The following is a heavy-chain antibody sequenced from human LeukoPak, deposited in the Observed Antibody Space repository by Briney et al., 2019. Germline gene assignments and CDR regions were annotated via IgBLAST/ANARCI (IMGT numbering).Heavy chain of an antibody. Sequence: GGSLRLSCAASGITFRTYWMSWVRQAPGKGQEWVANIKQDGSEKYYVDSVKGRFTISRDNAKNSLYLQMNSLRVEDTAVYYCARDAYYHDSSGYCIFDHWGQGTLVTVCS. CDR2: IKQDGSEK. D-gene: IGHD3-22*01. V-gene: IGHV3-7*01. J-gene: IGHJ4*02. CDR1: GITFRTYW. CDR3: ARDAYYHDSSGYCIFDH.